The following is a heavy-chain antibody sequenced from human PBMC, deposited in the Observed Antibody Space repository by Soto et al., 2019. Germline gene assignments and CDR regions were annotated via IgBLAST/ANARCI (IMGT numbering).Heavy chain of an antibody. D-gene: IGHD6-13*01. CDR3: ARMTAGYSSGWYPYGMDV. V-gene: IGHV1-3*01. CDR2: INAGNGNT. Sequence: ASVKVSCKASGYTFTSYAMHWVRQAPGQRLEWMGWINAGNGNTKYSQKFQGRVTITRDTSASTAYMELSSLRSEDTAVYYCARMTAGYSSGWYPYGMDVWGQGTTVTVSS. CDR1: GYTFTSYA. J-gene: IGHJ6*02.